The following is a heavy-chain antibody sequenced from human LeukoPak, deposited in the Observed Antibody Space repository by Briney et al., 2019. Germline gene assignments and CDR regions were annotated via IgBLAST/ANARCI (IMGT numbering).Heavy chain of an antibody. V-gene: IGHV4-59*01. J-gene: IGHJ4*02. CDR2: IYYSGST. CDR3: ARSRGAVGPGYFDY. D-gene: IGHD1-26*01. CDR1: GGSISSYY. Sequence: SETLSLTCTVSGGSISSYYWSWIRQPPGKGLEWIGYIYYSGSTNYNPSLKSRVTISVDTSKNQFSLKLSSVTAADTAAYYCARSRGAVGPGYFDYWGQGTLVTVSS.